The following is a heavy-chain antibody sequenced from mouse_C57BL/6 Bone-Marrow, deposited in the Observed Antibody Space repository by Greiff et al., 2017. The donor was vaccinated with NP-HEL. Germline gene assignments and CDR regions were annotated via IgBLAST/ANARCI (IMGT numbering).Heavy chain of an antibody. V-gene: IGHV1-64*01. CDR2: IHPNSGST. J-gene: IGHJ4*01. D-gene: IGHD6-2*01. CDR1: GYTFTSYW. CDR3: ASRRVLYYYAMDY. Sequence: QVQLQQPGAELVKPGASVKLSCKASGYTFTSYWMHWVKQRPGQGLEWIGMIHPNSGSTNYNEKFKSKATLTVDKSSSTAYMQLSSLTSEDSAVYYCASRRVLYYYAMDYWGQGTSVTVSS.